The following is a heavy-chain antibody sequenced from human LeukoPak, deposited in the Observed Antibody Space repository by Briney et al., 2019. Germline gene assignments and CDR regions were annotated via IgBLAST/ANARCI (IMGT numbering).Heavy chain of an antibody. Sequence: PGGSLRLSCAASGFTFSSYSMNWVRQAPGKGLEWVSSISSSSSYIYYADSLKGRFTISRDNAKNSLYLQMNSLRAEDTAVYYCARDDYGDYVPDPWGQGTLVTVSS. V-gene: IGHV3-21*01. CDR3: ARDDYGDYVPDP. CDR1: GFTFSSYS. CDR2: ISSSSSYI. D-gene: IGHD4-17*01. J-gene: IGHJ5*02.